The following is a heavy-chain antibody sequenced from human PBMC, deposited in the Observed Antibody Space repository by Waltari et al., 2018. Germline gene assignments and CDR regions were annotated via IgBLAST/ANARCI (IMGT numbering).Heavy chain of an antibody. J-gene: IGHJ3*01. D-gene: IGHD6-6*01. V-gene: IGHV1-46*04. CDR2: IDPIVVVT. Sequence: QMQLVQSGAEVKRPGASMTISCKASGGSFAGFFIHWLRQAPGQGLEWLGIIDPIVVVTSYTRNLTVRITITRDTSSSTVYLDLRSLKFEDTAVYFCARGHIGRRHDSFNLWCQGTMVTVSS. CDR1: GGSFAGFF. CDR3: ARGHIGRRHDSFNL.